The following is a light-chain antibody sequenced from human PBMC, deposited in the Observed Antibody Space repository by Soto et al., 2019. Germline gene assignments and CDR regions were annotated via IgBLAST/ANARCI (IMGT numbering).Light chain of an antibody. J-gene: IGKJ5*01. CDR2: AAS. CDR1: QGISSY. Sequence: DIQLTQSPSFLSASVGDRVTITCRASQGISSYLAWYQQKPGKAPKFLIYAASTLQSGVPSRFSGSGSGTEFTLTISSLQPEDFATYYCQQLNSYPPSITFGQGPRLEIK. V-gene: IGKV1-9*01. CDR3: QQLNSYPPSIT.